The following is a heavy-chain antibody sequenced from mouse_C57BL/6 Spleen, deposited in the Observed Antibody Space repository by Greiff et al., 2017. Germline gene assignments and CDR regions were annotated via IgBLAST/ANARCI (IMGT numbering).Heavy chain of an antibody. CDR2: ISSGSSTI. CDR1: GFTFSDYG. Sequence: EVKLVESGGGLVKPGGSLKLSCAASGFTFSDYGMHWVRQAPEKGLEWVAYISSGSSTIYYADTVKGRFTISRDNAKNTLFLQMTSLRSEDTAMYYCARRYYDYDEGYYYAMDYWGQGTSVTVSS. D-gene: IGHD2-4*01. CDR3: ARRYYDYDEGYYYAMDY. V-gene: IGHV5-17*01. J-gene: IGHJ4*01.